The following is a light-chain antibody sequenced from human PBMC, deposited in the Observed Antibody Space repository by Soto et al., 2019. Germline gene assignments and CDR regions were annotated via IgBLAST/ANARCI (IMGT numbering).Light chain of an antibody. CDR3: SSYTNMNTWV. CDR1: TSDVGGYSY. Sequence: QLVLTQPASVSGSPGQSITISCTGTTSDVGGYSYVSWYQQHPGKAPKLMIYEVTNRPSGVSNRFSDSKSGNTASLTISGRQAEDEADYYCSSYTNMNTWVFGGGTKLTVL. J-gene: IGLJ3*02. V-gene: IGLV2-14*01. CDR2: EVT.